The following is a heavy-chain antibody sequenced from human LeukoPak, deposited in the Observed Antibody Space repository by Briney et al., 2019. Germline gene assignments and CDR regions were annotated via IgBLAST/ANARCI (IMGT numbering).Heavy chain of an antibody. CDR1: GGSISSGGYY. CDR2: IYYSGST. Sequence: SQTLSLTCTVSGGSISSGGYYWSWIRQHPGKGLEWIGYIYYSGSTYYNSSLKSRVTISVDTSKNQFSLKLSSVTATDTAVYYCAREIHRFTGYYYYMDVWGKGTTVTVSS. V-gene: IGHV4-31*03. CDR3: AREIHRFTGYYYYMDV. J-gene: IGHJ6*03. D-gene: IGHD7-27*01.